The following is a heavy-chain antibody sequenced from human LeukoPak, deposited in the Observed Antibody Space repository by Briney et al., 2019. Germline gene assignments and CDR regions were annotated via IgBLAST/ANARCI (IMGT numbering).Heavy chain of an antibody. CDR3: ARGGGSTGPYDY. V-gene: IGHV4-39*07. CDR1: GGSISSSSYY. J-gene: IGHJ4*02. CDR2: IYYSGST. Sequence: SETLSLTCTVSGGSISSSSYYWGWIRQPPGKGLEWIGSIYYSGSTYYNPSLKSRVTISVDTSKNQFSLKLSSVTAADTAVYYCARGGGSTGPYDYWGQGTLVTVSS. D-gene: IGHD4-23*01.